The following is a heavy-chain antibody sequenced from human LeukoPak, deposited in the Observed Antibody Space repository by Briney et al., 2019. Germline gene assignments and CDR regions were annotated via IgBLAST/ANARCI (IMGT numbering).Heavy chain of an antibody. CDR1: GFPFSSYG. CDR3: VRDYYNSSGYYYTSF. V-gene: IGHV3-30-3*01. D-gene: IGHD3-22*01. Sequence: RSLRLSCAASGFPFSSYGMHWVRQAPGKGLEWVAVISYDGSNKYYADSVKGRFTISRDNSENTLYLQINRLRADDAAVYYCVRDYYNSSGYYYTSFWGQGTLVTVSS. J-gene: IGHJ4*02. CDR2: ISYDGSNK.